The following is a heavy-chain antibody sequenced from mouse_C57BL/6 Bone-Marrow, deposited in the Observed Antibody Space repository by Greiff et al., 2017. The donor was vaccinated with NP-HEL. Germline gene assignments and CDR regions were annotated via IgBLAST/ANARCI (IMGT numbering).Heavy chain of an antibody. D-gene: IGHD1-1*01. Sequence: QVQLQHPGAELVKPGASVKLSCKASGYTFTSYWMHWVKQRPGQGLEWIGMIHPNSGSTNYNEKFKSKATLTVDKSSSTAYMQLSSLTSEDSAVYYCARGGIYYYGSSYVRDAMDYWGQGTSVTVSS. J-gene: IGHJ4*01. CDR2: IHPNSGST. V-gene: IGHV1-64*01. CDR3: ARGGIYYYGSSYVRDAMDY. CDR1: GYTFTSYW.